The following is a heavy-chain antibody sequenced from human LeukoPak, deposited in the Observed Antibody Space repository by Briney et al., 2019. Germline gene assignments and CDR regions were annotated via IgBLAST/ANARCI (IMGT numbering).Heavy chain of an antibody. CDR2: ISGSGGNT. D-gene: IGHD6-13*01. CDR1: GFTFSSYA. J-gene: IGHJ4*02. CDR3: GKRKGSNHGEFDY. V-gene: IGHV3-23*01. Sequence: PGGSLRLSCAASGFTFSSYAMSWVRQAPGTGLEWVSAISGSGGNTYYADSVKGRFTISRDNSKNTLYLQMNSLRAEDTAVYHCGKRKGSNHGEFDYWGQGTLVTVSP.